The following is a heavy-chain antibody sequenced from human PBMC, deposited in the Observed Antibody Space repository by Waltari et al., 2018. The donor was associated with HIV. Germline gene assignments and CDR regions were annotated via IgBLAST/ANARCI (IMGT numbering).Heavy chain of an antibody. CDR1: GFTVSSNY. CDR3: ARILLIGPYYYYGMDV. CDR2: IYSGGST. D-gene: IGHD2-21*02. J-gene: IGHJ6*02. Sequence: EVQLVESGGGLVQPGGSLRLSCAASGFTVSSNYMRWVRQAPGKGLEWVSVIYSGGSTYYADSVKGRFTISRDNSKNTLYLQMNSLRAEDTAVYYCARILLIGPYYYYGMDVWGQGTTVTVSS. V-gene: IGHV3-66*02.